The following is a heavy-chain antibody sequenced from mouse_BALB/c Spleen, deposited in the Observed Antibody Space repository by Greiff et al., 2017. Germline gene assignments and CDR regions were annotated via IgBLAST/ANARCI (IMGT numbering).Heavy chain of an antibody. CDR2: IYPGDGDT. CDR1: GYAFSSYW. Sequence: QVQLKESGAELVRPGSSVKISCKASGYAFSSYWMNWVKQRPGQGLEWIGQIYPGDGDTNYNGKFKGKATLTADKSSSTAYMQLSSLTSEDSAVYFCARSYYYGNYAMDYWGQGTSVTVSS. J-gene: IGHJ4*01. CDR3: ARSYYYGNYAMDY. D-gene: IGHD1-1*01. V-gene: IGHV1-80*01.